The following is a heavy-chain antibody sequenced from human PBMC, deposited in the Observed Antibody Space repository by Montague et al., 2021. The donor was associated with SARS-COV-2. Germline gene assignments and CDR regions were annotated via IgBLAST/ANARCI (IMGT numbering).Heavy chain of an antibody. V-gene: IGHV3-30-3*01. D-gene: IGHD3-16*02. J-gene: IGHJ4*02. Sequence: SLRLSCAASGFTLSSYAMHWVRQAPGKGLEWVAVISYDGSNKYYADSVKGRFTISRDNSKNTLYLQMNSLRAEDTAVYYCARDGDDYVWGSYPYFDYWGQGTLVTVSS. CDR2: ISYDGSNK. CDR1: GFTLSSYA. CDR3: ARDGDDYVWGSYPYFDY.